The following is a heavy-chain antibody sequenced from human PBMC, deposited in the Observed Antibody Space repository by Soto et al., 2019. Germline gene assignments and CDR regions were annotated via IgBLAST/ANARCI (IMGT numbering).Heavy chain of an antibody. CDR1: GFSFTGYY. Sequence: SVKVSCKASGFSFTGYYIHWLRQAPGQGLEWMGGIIPIFGTANYAQKFQGRVTITADKSTSTAYMELSSLRSEDTAVYYCASGRYCSGGSCYSTFDYWGQGTLVTVSS. J-gene: IGHJ4*02. D-gene: IGHD2-15*01. V-gene: IGHV1-69*06. CDR3: ASGRYCSGGSCYSTFDY. CDR2: IIPIFGTA.